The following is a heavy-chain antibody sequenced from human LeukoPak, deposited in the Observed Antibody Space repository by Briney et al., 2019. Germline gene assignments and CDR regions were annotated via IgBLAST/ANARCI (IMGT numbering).Heavy chain of an antibody. V-gene: IGHV3-66*04. CDR1: GFTVSSNY. J-gene: IGHJ6*02. CDR3: AIPGWLRWGSYYVMNF. D-gene: IGHD5-12*01. CDR2: IYSGGST. Sequence: GGSLRLSCAASGFTVSSNYMSWVRQAPGKGLEWVSVIYSGGSTYYADSVKGRFTISRDNSKNTLYLQMNSLRAEDTAVYYCAIPGWLRWGSYYVMNFWGQGTTVTVSS.